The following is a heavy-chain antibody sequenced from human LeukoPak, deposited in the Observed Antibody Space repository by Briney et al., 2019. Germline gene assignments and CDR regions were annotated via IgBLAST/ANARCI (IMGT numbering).Heavy chain of an antibody. J-gene: IGHJ4*02. CDR3: ARDLAAGAIDY. D-gene: IGHD6-13*01. CDR1: GFTFSSYG. V-gene: IGHV3-30*03. Sequence: GGSLRLSCAASGFTFSSYGMHWVRQAPGKGLEGVAVISYDGSNKYYADSVKGRFTISRDNSKNTLYLQMNSLRAEDTAVYYCARDLAAGAIDYWGQGTLVTVSS. CDR2: ISYDGSNK.